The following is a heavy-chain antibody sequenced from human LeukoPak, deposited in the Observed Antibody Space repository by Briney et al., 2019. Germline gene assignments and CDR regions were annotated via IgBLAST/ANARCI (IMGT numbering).Heavy chain of an antibody. J-gene: IGHJ4*02. V-gene: IGHV5-51*01. D-gene: IGHD6-13*01. CDR1: GYSFTSYW. Sequence: GESLKISCKGSGYSFTSYWIGWVRQVPGKGLEWMGIIYPGDSNIKYSPSFQGQVTISADKSIRTAYLQWSSPKASDTAMYYCASGEVAGGPAPLDYWGQGTLVTVSS. CDR3: ASGEVAGGPAPLDY. CDR2: IYPGDSNI.